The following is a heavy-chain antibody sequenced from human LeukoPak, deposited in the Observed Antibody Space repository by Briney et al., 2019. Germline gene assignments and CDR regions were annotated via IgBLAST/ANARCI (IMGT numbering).Heavy chain of an antibody. CDR3: ARDKYCYSNSCYFDY. CDR2: INPADSVT. Sequence: GESLKISCKGSGYSFTSYWIGWVRQMPGKGLEWMGIINPADSVTRYSPSFQGQVTISVDKSISTAYLQWSSLKASDTAMYYCARDKYCYSNSCYFDYWGQGTLVTVSS. V-gene: IGHV5-51*01. CDR1: GYSFTSYW. J-gene: IGHJ4*02. D-gene: IGHD2-2*01.